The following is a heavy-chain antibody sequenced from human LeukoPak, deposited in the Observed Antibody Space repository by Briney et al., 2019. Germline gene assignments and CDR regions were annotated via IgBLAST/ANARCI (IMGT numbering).Heavy chain of an antibody. CDR2: ISGSGGFT. Sequence: PGGSLRLSCAASGFSFSTYAMSWVRQAPGKGLEWVSAISGSGGFTYDADSVRGRFTISRDNSKNTLYLQMNSLRAEDTAVYYCATYSILNAREFRYWGQGTLVTVTS. CDR1: GFSFSTYA. J-gene: IGHJ1*01. D-gene: IGHD4-11*01. CDR3: ATYSILNAREFRY. V-gene: IGHV3-23*01.